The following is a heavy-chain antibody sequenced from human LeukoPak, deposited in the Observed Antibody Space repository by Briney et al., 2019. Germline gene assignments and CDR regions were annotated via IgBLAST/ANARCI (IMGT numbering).Heavy chain of an antibody. Sequence: GGSLRLSCAASGFTFSSYSMNWVRQAPGKGLEWVSSISSSSSYIYYADSVKGRFTISRDNAKNSLYLQMNSLRAEDTAVYYCARGSRFGELWNDYWGQGTLVTVSS. J-gene: IGHJ4*02. V-gene: IGHV3-21*01. D-gene: IGHD3-10*01. CDR3: ARGSRFGELWNDY. CDR2: ISSSSSYI. CDR1: GFTFSSYS.